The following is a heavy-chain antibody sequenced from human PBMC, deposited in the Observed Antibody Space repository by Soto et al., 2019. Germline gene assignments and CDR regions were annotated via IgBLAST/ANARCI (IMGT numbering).Heavy chain of an antibody. J-gene: IGHJ5*02. D-gene: IGHD6-19*01. V-gene: IGHV3-74*01. CDR3: ARYSGWYSYNWFDP. CDR2: INTDGSNT. Sequence: GGSLRLSCAASGLTFNRCWMHWVRHAPGKGLVWVSHINTDGSNTNYADSVKGRFTISRDTAENSVYLQMSSLRGGDKAMYYCARYSGWYSYNWFDPWGQGTLVTVSS. CDR1: GLTFNRCW.